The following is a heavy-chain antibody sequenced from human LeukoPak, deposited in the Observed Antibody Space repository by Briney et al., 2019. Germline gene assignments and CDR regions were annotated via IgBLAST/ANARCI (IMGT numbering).Heavy chain of an antibody. J-gene: IGHJ3*02. CDR1: GGSISSYY. CDR3: ARRGIVVRDAFDI. Sequence: SETLSLTCTVSGGSISSYYWSWVRQPPGQGLEWIGHIYYSGSTNYNPSLKSRVTMSVDTSKNQLSLKLRSVTAADTAVYYCARRGIVVRDAFDIWGQGTMVIVSS. V-gene: IGHV4-59*08. CDR2: IYYSGST. D-gene: IGHD2-2*01.